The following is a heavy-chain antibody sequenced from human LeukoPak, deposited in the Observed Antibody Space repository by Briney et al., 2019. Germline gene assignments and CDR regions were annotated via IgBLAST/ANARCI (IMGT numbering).Heavy chain of an antibody. CDR1: GFTFSNYE. CDR3: ARLEQQLFDY. CDR2: ISSVGTTI. J-gene: IGHJ4*02. Sequence: GGSLRLSCAASGFTFSNYEMNWARQAPGKGLEWVSYISSVGTTIYYADSVKGRFTISRDNAKNSLYLQMNSLRAEDTAVYYCARLEQQLFDYWGQGTLVTVSS. D-gene: IGHD6-13*01. V-gene: IGHV3-48*03.